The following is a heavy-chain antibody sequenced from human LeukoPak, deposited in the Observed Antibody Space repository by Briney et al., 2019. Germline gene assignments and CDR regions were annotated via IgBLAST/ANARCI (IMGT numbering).Heavy chain of an antibody. CDR3: ARAKGGNSGYYFDY. V-gene: IGHV3-7*01. Sequence: PGGSLRLSCAASGFTFSSYWMSWVRQAPGKGLEWVAYMRYDGTSKYYADSVKGRFTISRDNAKNSLYLQMNSLRAEDTAVYYCARAKGGNSGYYFDYWGQGTLVTVSS. CDR2: MRYDGTSK. CDR1: GFTFSSYW. D-gene: IGHD4-23*01. J-gene: IGHJ4*02.